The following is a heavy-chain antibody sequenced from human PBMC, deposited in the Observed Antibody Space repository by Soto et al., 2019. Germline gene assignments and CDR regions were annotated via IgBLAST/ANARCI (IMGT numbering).Heavy chain of an antibody. Sequence: EVQLVESGGGLVQPGGSLRLSCAASGFTFSSYWMHWVRRAPGKGLVWVSRINSDGTSTTYADSVKGRFTISRDNAKNTLFLEMNSLRAEDTAVYYCARDLSYSIWFDPWGQGTLVTVSS. J-gene: IGHJ5*02. CDR2: INSDGTST. CDR1: GFTFSSYW. V-gene: IGHV3-74*01. CDR3: ARDLSYSIWFDP. D-gene: IGHD2-21*01.